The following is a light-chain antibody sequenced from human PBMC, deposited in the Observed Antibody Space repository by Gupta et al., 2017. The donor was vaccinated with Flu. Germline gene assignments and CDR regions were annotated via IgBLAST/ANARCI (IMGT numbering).Light chain of an antibody. CDR2: DDS. Sequence: SFVLTQPPSVSVAPGQTARITCGGNNIGSKTVHWYQQKPGQAPVLFVYDDSDRPSGIPERFSGSNSGNTASLTISRAEAGEEADYYCQVWDSSSDNRVFGGGTKLTVL. CDR3: QVWDSSSDNRV. J-gene: IGLJ3*02. V-gene: IGLV3-21*02. CDR1: NIGSKT.